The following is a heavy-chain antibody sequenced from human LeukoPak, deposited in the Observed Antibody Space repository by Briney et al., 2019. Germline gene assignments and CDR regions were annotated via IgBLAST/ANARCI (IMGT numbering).Heavy chain of an antibody. Sequence: SVKVSCKASGGTFSSYAISWVRQAPGQGLEWMGRIIPILGIANYAQKFQGRVTITADKATSTVYMELSSLRSEDTAVYYCASIVGASSDDDYWAREPWSPSPQ. J-gene: IGHJ4*02. V-gene: IGHV1-69*04. CDR1: GGTFSSYA. CDR2: IIPILGIA. CDR3: ASIVGASSDDDY. D-gene: IGHD1-26*01.